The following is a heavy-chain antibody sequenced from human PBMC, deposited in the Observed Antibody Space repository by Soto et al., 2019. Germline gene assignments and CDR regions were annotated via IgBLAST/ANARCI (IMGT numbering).Heavy chain of an antibody. J-gene: IGHJ6*02. D-gene: IGHD2-21*01. Sequence: HPGGSLRLSCAASGFTFSNYGIHWVRQAPGKGLEWVAVISNDGNYKFYADSVKGRFTISRDNSKNTLYPQMNSLRSDDTAVYFCAKCRGERWYYYGMDVWGQGTTVTVSS. CDR1: GFTFSNYG. V-gene: IGHV3-30*18. CDR3: AKCRGERWYYYGMDV. CDR2: ISNDGNYK.